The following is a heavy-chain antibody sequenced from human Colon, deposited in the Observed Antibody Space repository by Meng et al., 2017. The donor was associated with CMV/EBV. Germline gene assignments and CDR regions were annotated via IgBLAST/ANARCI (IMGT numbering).Heavy chain of an antibody. Sequence: GGSLRLSCAGSGFIFSIYGMSWVRQAPGKGLEWVAGISGESDHTYYADSVKGRFTISRDNSQNTVVLQMDSLRGEDTAVYYCAAEYRLLNTPYFEYWGQGTVVTVSS. CDR2: ISGESDHT. CDR1: GFIFSIYG. V-gene: IGHV3-23*01. D-gene: IGHD2/OR15-2a*01. CDR3: AAEYRLLNTPYFEY. J-gene: IGHJ4*02.